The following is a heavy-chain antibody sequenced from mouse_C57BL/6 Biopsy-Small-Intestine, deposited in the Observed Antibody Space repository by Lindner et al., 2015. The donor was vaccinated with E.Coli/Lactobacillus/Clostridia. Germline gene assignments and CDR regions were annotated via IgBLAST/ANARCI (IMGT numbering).Heavy chain of an antibody. J-gene: IGHJ2*01. V-gene: IGHV1-9*01. CDR2: ILPGSGSA. D-gene: IGHD3-3*01. CDR3: ARGTRLDF. CDR1: GYTFTGYW. Sequence: VQLQESGAELLKPGASVKLSCKATGYTFTGYWIEWVKLRPGHGLEWIGEILPGSGSARYSEKFKGKATFTADTSSNTAYMEVSSLTSEDSAVYFCARGTRLDFWGQGTTLTVSS.